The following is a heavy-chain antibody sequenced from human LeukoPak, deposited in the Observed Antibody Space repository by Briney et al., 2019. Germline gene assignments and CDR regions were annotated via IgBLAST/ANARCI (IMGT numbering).Heavy chain of an antibody. CDR3: ARESTYYDFWSAGNHNAFDI. CDR2: IYTSGST. CDR1: GGSISSYY. J-gene: IGHJ3*02. Sequence: PSETLSLTCTVSGGSISSYYWSWIRQPAGKGLEWIGRIYTSGSTNYNPSLKSRVTMSVDTSKNQFSLKLSSVTAADTAVYYCARESTYYDFWSAGNHNAFDIWGQGTMVTVSS. V-gene: IGHV4-4*07. D-gene: IGHD3-3*01.